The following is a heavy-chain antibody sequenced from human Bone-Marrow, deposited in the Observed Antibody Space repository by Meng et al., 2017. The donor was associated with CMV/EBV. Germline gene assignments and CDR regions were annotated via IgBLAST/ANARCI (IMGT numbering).Heavy chain of an antibody. CDR2: ISSSSSTI. D-gene: IGHD1-26*01. V-gene: IGHV3-48*04. J-gene: IGHJ3*02. Sequence: GESLKISCAASGFTFSSYSMNWVRQAPGKGLEWVSYISSSSSTIYYADSVKGRFTISRDNAKNSLYLQMNSLRAEDTAVYYCARRGGSHSKDAFDIWGQGTMVTVSS. CDR3: ARRGGSHSKDAFDI. CDR1: GFTFSSYS.